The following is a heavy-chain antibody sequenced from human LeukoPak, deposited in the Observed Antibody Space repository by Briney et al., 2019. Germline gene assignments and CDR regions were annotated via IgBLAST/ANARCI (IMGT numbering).Heavy chain of an antibody. CDR2: INHSGST. CDR1: GGSFSGYY. D-gene: IGHD3-10*01. V-gene: IGHV4-34*01. CDR3: ARGADLWFGELYGY. J-gene: IGHJ4*02. Sequence: SETLSLTCAVYGGSFSGYYWSWIRQPPGKGLEWIGEINHSGSTNYNPSLKSRVTISVDTSKNQFSLKLSSVTAADTAAYYCARGADLWFGELYGYWGQGTLVTVSS.